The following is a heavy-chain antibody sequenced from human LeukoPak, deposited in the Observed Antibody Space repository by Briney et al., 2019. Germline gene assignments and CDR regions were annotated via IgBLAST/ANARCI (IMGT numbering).Heavy chain of an antibody. D-gene: IGHD3-10*01. CDR2: ISGSGGST. J-gene: IGHJ4*02. V-gene: IGHV3-23*01. CDR3: ARATKSGHFDY. Sequence: PGGSLRLSCAASGFTFNSYAMNWVRQAPGKGLEWVSAISGSGGSTYYADSVKGRFTISRDNSKNTLYLQMNSLRAEDTAVYYCARATKSGHFDYWGQGTLVTVSS. CDR1: GFTFNSYA.